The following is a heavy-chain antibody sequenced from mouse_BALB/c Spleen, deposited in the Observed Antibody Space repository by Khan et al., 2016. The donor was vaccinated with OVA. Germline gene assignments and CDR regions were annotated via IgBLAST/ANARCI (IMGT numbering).Heavy chain of an antibody. J-gene: IGHJ2*01. Sequence: QLEESGPGLVKPSQSLSLTCTVTGYSITSGYAWNWIRQFPGNKLEWMGYISYSGVTYYTPSLKSRISITRDTSKNQFFLQLNSVNTEDTATYYCARGNYYGYDFDYWGQGTTLTVSS. D-gene: IGHD1-2*01. CDR1: GYSITSGYA. CDR2: ISYSGVT. V-gene: IGHV3-2*02. CDR3: ARGNYYGYDFDY.